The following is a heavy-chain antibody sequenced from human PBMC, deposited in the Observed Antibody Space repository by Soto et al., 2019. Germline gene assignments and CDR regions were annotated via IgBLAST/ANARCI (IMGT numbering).Heavy chain of an antibody. J-gene: IGHJ6*02. CDR2: IYSGGST. CDR3: VRYYDSSGYSTYYYYGMDV. Sequence: EVQLVESGGGLVQPGGSLRLSCAASGFTVSSNYMSWVRQAPGKGLEWVSVIYSGGSTYYADSVKGRFTISRDNSKNTLYLQMNSLRAEDTAVYYCVRYYDSSGYSTYYYYGMDVWGQGTTVTVSS. V-gene: IGHV3-66*01. CDR1: GFTVSSNY. D-gene: IGHD3-22*01.